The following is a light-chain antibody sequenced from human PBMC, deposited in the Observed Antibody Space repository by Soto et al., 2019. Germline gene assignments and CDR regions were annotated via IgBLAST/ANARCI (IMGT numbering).Light chain of an antibody. CDR3: QHYYTSYTT. J-gene: IGKJ1*01. CDR2: GAS. V-gene: IGKV3-20*01. Sequence: EIVLPQSPGTLSLSPGERATLSRRASQSVSNNCLAWYLQKPGQAPRLLIYGASSRATGIPDRFNGSASGTDFILTISRLEPEDFAVYYCQHYYTSYTTFGQGTKVEIK. CDR1: QSVSNNC.